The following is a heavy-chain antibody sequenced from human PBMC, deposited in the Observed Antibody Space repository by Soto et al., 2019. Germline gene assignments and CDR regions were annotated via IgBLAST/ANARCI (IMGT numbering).Heavy chain of an antibody. Sequence: PGGSLRLSCAASGFTFSSYGMHWVRQAPGKGLEWVAVISYDGSNKHYADSVKGRFTISRDNSKNTLYLQMNSLRAEDTAVYYCAKLVGATEHLNAFAIWGQGTMVTVSS. CDR3: AKLVGATEHLNAFAI. CDR2: ISYDGSNK. V-gene: IGHV3-30*18. D-gene: IGHD1-26*01. CDR1: GFTFSSYG. J-gene: IGHJ3*02.